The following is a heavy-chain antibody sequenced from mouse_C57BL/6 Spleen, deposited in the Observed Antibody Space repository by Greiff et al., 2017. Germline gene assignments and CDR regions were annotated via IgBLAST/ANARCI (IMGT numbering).Heavy chain of an antibody. CDR2: IYPGGGYT. Sequence: QVQLQQSGAELVRPGTSVKMSCKASGYTFTNYWIGWAKQRPGHGLEWIGDIYPGGGYTNYNEKFKGKATLTVDKSSSTAYMQLSSLTSEDSAIYYCARKDYGSHFDYWGQGTTLTVSS. D-gene: IGHD1-1*01. J-gene: IGHJ2*01. V-gene: IGHV1-63*01. CDR1: GYTFTNYW. CDR3: ARKDYGSHFDY.